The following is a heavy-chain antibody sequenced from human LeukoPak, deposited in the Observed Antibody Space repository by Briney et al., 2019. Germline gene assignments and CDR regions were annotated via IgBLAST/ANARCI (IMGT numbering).Heavy chain of an antibody. CDR2: ISGSGGTT. J-gene: IGHJ4*02. CDR1: GFTFSSYG. CDR3: AKTSHTEMVTAILYYFDY. V-gene: IGHV3-23*01. D-gene: IGHD5-18*01. Sequence: GGSLRLSCAASGFTFSSYGMHWVRQAPGKGLEWVSTISGSGGTTHYADSVKGRFTISRDNSKNTLYLQMNSLRAEDTAVYYCAKTSHTEMVTAILYYFDYWGQGTLVTVSS.